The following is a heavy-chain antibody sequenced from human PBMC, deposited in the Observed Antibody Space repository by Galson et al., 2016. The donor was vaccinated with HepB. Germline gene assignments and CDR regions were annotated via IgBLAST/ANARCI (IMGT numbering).Heavy chain of an antibody. V-gene: IGHV1-69*06. CDR3: ADLMRSLAAANSGAGN. Sequence: SVKVSCKASGGTFSSYGISWVRQAPGQGLEWMGGIIPLFGKANYAQKFQGIVTITADKSTSTAYLELRSLRSEDTAVYYCADLMRSLAAANSGAGNWGQGTLVIVSA. CDR1: GGTFSSYG. CDR2: IIPLFGKA. D-gene: IGHD6-13*01. J-gene: IGHJ4*02.